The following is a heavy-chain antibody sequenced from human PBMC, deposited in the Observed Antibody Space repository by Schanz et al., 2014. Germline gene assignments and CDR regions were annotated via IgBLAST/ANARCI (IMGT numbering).Heavy chain of an antibody. CDR3: ARGGYSSGWYDRDIAHFDY. CDR2: ISPYTGNT. V-gene: IGHV1-18*01. CDR1: GYAFSDYG. D-gene: IGHD6-19*01. J-gene: IGHJ4*02. Sequence: QVQLVQSGPEVEKPGASVKVSCKTSGYAFSDYGITWVRQAPGQGLQWMGWISPYTGNTNYAQKLQGRVTMTTDTSTSTAYMELRSLRSDDTAVYYCARGGYSSGWYDRDIAHFDYWGQGTLVTVSS.